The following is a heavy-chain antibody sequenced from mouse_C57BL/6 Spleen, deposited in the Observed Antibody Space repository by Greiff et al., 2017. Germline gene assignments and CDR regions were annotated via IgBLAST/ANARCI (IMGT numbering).Heavy chain of an antibody. V-gene: IGHV3-1*01. CDR3: ARGGSNDAMDY. CDR2: ISYSGST. D-gene: IGHD2-5*01. Sequence: VQLQQSGPGMVKPSQSLSLTCTVTGYSITSGYDWHWIRHFPGNKLEWMGYISYSGSTNYNPSLKSRISITHDTSKNHFFLKLNSVTTEDTATYYCARGGSNDAMDYWGQGTSVTVSA. J-gene: IGHJ4*01. CDR1: GYSITSGYD.